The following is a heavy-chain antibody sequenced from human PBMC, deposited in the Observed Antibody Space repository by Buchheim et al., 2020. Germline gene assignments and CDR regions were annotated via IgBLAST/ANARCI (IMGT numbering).Heavy chain of an antibody. Sequence: EVQLVESGGGLVQPGGSLRLFCRGSGFTFSGYWMSWVRQAPGKGLEWVANINKDGSERYHVDSVKGRFTVSRDNAEQSLFLQMNSLRGEDTAVYYCARGHTSSAGIYWGQGTL. CDR1: GFTFSGYW. CDR2: INKDGSER. V-gene: IGHV3-7*01. D-gene: IGHD6-13*01. CDR3: ARGHTSSAGIY. J-gene: IGHJ4*02.